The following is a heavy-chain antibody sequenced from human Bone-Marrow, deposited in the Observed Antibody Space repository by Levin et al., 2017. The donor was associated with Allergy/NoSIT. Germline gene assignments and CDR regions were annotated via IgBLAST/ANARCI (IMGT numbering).Heavy chain of an antibody. J-gene: IGHJ4*02. V-gene: IGHV3-30-3*01. CDR2: ISYDGSNK. CDR1: GFTFSSYA. Sequence: GGSLRLSCAASGFTFSSYAMHWVRQAPGKGLEWVAVISYDGSNKYYADSVKGRFTISRDNSKNTLYLQMNSLRAEDTAVYYCARDMGDLLIGYWGQGTLVTVSS. D-gene: IGHD2-21*02. CDR3: ARDMGDLLIGY.